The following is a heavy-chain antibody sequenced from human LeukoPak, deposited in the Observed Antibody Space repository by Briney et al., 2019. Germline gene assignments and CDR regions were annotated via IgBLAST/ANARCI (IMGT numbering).Heavy chain of an antibody. CDR2: IGTAGDT. CDR1: GFTFSSYD. V-gene: IGHV3-13*01. Sequence: GGSLRLSCAASGFTFSSYDMHWVRQATGKGLEWVSAIGTAGDTYYPGSVKGRFTISRENAKNSLYLQMNSLRAEDTAVYYCARGLTYYYDGSGPEDDAFDIWGQGTMVTVSS. D-gene: IGHD3-22*01. CDR3: ARGLTYYYDGSGPEDDAFDI. J-gene: IGHJ3*02.